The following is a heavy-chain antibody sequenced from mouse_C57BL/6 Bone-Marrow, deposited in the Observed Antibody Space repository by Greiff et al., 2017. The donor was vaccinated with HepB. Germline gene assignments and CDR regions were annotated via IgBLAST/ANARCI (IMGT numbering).Heavy chain of an antibody. CDR2: IYPGSGST. Sequence: QVQLKQPGAELVKPGASVKMSCKASGYTFTSYWITWVKQRPGQGLEWIGDIYPGSGSTNYNEKFKSKATLTVDTSSSTAYMKLSSLTSEDSAVYYCANYGNYVWYFDVWGTGTTVTVSS. CDR1: GYTFTSYW. D-gene: IGHD2-1*01. CDR3: ANYGNYVWYFDV. V-gene: IGHV1-55*01. J-gene: IGHJ1*03.